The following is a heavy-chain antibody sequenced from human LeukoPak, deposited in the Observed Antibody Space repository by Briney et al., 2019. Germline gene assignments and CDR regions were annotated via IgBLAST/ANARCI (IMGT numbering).Heavy chain of an antibody. CDR1: GFTFSSYA. V-gene: IGHV3-23*01. Sequence: GGSLRLSCAASGFTFSSYAMCWVRQAPGKGLEWVSAISGSGGSTYYADSVKGRFTISRDNSKNTLYLQMNSLRAEDTAVYYCAEALGVVVTATPDAFDIWGQGTMVTVSS. CDR2: ISGSGGST. J-gene: IGHJ3*02. D-gene: IGHD2-21*02. CDR3: AEALGVVVTATPDAFDI.